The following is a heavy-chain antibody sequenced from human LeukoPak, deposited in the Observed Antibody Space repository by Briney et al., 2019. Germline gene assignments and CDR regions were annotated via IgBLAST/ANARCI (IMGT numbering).Heavy chain of an antibody. V-gene: IGHV4-30-4*01. CDR3: ARDSISGHIGGS. D-gene: IGHD5-12*01. CDR1: GGSFSGYY. CDR2: IYYSGST. Sequence: PSETLSLTCAVYGGSFSGYYWSWIRQPPGKGLEWIGYIYYSGSTYYNPSLKNRVALSVDTSKNQFSLKLSSVTAADTAVYYCARDSISGHIGGSRGQGILVTVSS. J-gene: IGHJ4*02.